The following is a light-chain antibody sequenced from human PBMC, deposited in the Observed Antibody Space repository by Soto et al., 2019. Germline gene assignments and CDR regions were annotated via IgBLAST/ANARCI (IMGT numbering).Light chain of an antibody. J-gene: IGLJ7*01. CDR2: DNS. Sequence: QSVLTQPPSVSGAPGQRVTISCTGSSSNIGAGYDVHWYQQLPGTAPKLLIYDNSNRPSGVPDRFSGSKSGTSASLATTGLQAEDEADYYCQSYDSSLSGAVFGGGTQLTVL. CDR1: SSNIGAGYD. V-gene: IGLV1-40*01. CDR3: QSYDSSLSGAV.